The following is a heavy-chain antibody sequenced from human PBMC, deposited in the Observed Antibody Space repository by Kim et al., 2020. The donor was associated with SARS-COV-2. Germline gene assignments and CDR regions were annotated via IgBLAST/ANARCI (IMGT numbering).Heavy chain of an antibody. Sequence: GRFTISRDLSKNTVNLQMNSLRSDDTAVYYCARRGPCSGGPWRRRDHFDYWGQGTLVTVSS. V-gene: IGHV3-30*01. CDR3: ARRGPCSGGPWRRRDHFDY. D-gene: IGHD2-15*01. J-gene: IGHJ4*02.